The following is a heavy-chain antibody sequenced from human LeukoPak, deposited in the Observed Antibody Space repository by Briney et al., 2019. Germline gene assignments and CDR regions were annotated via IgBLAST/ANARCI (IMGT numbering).Heavy chain of an antibody. Sequence: ASVKVSCKASGYTFTSYAMNWVRQAPGQGLEWMGWINTNTGNPTYAQGFTGRFVFSLDTSVSTAYLQISSLKAEDTAVYYCARDGSSSWRVGHEYFQHWGQGTLVTVSS. V-gene: IGHV7-4-1*02. D-gene: IGHD6-13*01. CDR3: ARDGSSSWRVGHEYFQH. CDR1: GYTFTSYA. CDR2: INTNTGNP. J-gene: IGHJ1*01.